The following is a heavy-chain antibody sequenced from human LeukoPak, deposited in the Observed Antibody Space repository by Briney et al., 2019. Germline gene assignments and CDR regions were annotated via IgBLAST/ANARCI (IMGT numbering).Heavy chain of an antibody. CDR2: INHSGST. Sequence: SETLSLTCAVYGGSFSGYYWSWIRQPPGKGLEWIGEINHSGSTNYNPSLKSRVTISVDTSKNQFSLKLSSVTAADTAVYYCARALLGDSDYWGQGTPVTVSS. CDR1: GGSFSGYY. V-gene: IGHV4-34*01. J-gene: IGHJ4*02. CDR3: ARALLGDSDY. D-gene: IGHD2-21*01.